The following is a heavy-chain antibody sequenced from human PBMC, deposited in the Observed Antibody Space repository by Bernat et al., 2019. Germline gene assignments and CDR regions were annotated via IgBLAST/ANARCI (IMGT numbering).Heavy chain of an antibody. CDR3: ARGLGRWEPHCYYGMDV. CDR2: IYSGGST. Sequence: EVQLVETGGGLIQPGGSLRLSCAASGFTVSSNYMSWVRQAPGKGLEWVSVIYSGGSTYYADSVKGRFTISRDNSKNTLYLQMNSLRAEDTAVYYCARGLGRWEPHCYYGMDVWGQGTTVTVSS. D-gene: IGHD1-26*01. CDR1: GFTVSSNY. V-gene: IGHV3-53*02. J-gene: IGHJ6*02.